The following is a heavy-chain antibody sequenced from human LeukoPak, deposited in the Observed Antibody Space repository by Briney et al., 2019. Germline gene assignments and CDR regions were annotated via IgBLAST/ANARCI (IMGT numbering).Heavy chain of an antibody. Sequence: PSETLSLTCTVSGGSISRYHWSWIRQPAGPGLEWIGRMQTSGRIDYNLSLKSRLTMSVDRSKNQLSLKLSSVIAADTAVYYCARWHSDGRSVFDYWGQGTLVTISS. D-gene: IGHD1-26*01. V-gene: IGHV4-4*07. CDR1: GGSISRYH. CDR2: MQTSGRI. CDR3: ARWHSDGRSVFDY. J-gene: IGHJ4*02.